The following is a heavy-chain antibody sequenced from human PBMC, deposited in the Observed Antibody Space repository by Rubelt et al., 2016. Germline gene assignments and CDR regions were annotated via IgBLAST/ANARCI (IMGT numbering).Heavy chain of an antibody. D-gene: IGHD3-22*01. Sequence: YYADSVKGRFTISRDISKNTLYLQMNSLRAEDTAVYYCARDRMADSSGYYKRPWDAFDIWGQGTMVTVSS. V-gene: IGHV3-53*01. J-gene: IGHJ3*02. CDR3: ARDRMADSSGYYKRPWDAFDI.